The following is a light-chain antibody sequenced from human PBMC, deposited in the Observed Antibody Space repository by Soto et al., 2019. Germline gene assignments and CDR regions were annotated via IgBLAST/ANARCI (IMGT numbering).Light chain of an antibody. J-gene: IGLJ3*02. V-gene: IGLV2-14*01. CDR1: DSDLGSYNY. CDR3: SSYTTSSTWL. Sequence: QSALTQPASVSGSPGQSITISCSGTDSDLGSYNYVSWYQQFPGIAPKFIIFEVSNRPSGVSDRFSGSKSGNTASLTISGLQTDDEAEYYCSSYTTSSTWLFGGGTKLTVL. CDR2: EVS.